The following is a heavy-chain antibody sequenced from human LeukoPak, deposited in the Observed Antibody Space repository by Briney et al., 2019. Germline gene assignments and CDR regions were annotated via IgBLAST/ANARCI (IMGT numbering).Heavy chain of an antibody. CDR2: INPSGGST. CDR1: GYTFTSYY. Sequence: ASVKVSCKASGYTFTSYYMNWVRQAPGQGLEWMGIINPSGGSTSYAQKFQGRVTMTRDPSTSTVYMELSSLRSEDTAVYYCARDQKSAVLLWFGELEYYYYGMDVWGQGTTVTVSS. D-gene: IGHD3-10*01. CDR3: ARDQKSAVLLWFGELEYYYYGMDV. J-gene: IGHJ6*02. V-gene: IGHV1-46*01.